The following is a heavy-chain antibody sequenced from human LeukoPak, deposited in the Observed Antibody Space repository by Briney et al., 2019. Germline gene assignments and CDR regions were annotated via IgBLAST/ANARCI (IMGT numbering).Heavy chain of an antibody. CDR3: ARVAYGSGRYPYYFDS. J-gene: IGHJ4*02. V-gene: IGHV3-7*01. D-gene: IGHD3-10*01. Sequence: GGSLRLSCAASRFTFSSYWMSWVRQAPGKGLEWVANIKQDGSEKYYVDSVKGRFTISRDIAKNSLFLQMNSLRAEDTSVYYCARVAYGSGRYPYYFDSWGQGTLVTVSS. CDR1: RFTFSSYW. CDR2: IKQDGSEK.